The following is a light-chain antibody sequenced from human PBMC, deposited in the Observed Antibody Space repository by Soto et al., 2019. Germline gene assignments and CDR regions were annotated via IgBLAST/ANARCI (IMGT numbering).Light chain of an antibody. J-gene: IGLJ1*01. V-gene: IGLV2-8*01. CDR2: EVT. CDR1: SSDIGAYNY. CDR3: SSHGGADNFYV. Sequence: QSALTQPPSASGSPGQSVTISCTGTSSDIGAYNYVSWYQQHPGKVPKLIIHEVTQRPSGVPDRLSASKSGNTASLTVSGLQAEDEADYYCSSHGGADNFYVFGTGTKVTVL.